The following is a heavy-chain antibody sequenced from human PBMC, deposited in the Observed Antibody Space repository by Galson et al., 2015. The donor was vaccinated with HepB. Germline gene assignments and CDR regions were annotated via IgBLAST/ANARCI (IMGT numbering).Heavy chain of an antibody. Sequence: SLRLSCAVSGFTFRNYGMHWVRQAPGKGLEWVAFIRYDGNDKYYADSVRDRFTVSRDNSKNTLYLQVNSLRPEDTAVYYCAKFRDAVAGNGVPGWGQGTLVTVSS. CDR3: AKFRDAVAGNGVPG. J-gene: IGHJ4*02. D-gene: IGHD6-19*01. CDR1: GFTFRNYG. V-gene: IGHV3-30*02. CDR2: IRYDGNDK.